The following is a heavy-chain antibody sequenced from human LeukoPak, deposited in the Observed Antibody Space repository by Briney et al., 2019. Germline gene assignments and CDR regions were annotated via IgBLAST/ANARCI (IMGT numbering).Heavy chain of an antibody. J-gene: IGHJ4*02. CDR3: ARVIGSYGDSAY. CDR1: GFNFCNFS. V-gene: IGHV3-48*04. Sequence: QAGGSLRLSCAASGFNFCNFSMKWVRQAPGKGREGRSYITSDSSSTDYTDSVKGRFTISRDNAKNSLYLQMNSLRAEDTAVYYCARVIGSYGDSAYWGQGTLVTVSS. D-gene: IGHD4-17*01. CDR2: ITSDSSST.